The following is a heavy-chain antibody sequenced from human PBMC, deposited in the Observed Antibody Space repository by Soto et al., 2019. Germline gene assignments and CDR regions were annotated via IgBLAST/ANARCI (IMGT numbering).Heavy chain of an antibody. J-gene: IGHJ6*02. CDR3: ARDQSYYDFWSGSPMDV. D-gene: IGHD3-3*01. CDR2: ISAYNGNT. CDR1: GYTFTSYG. Sequence: ASVKVSCKASGYTFTSYGISWVRQAPGQGLEWMGWISAYNGNTNHAQKLQGRVTMTTDTSTSTAYMELRSLRSDDTAVYYCARDQSYYDFWSGSPMDVWGQGTTVTVSS. V-gene: IGHV1-18*01.